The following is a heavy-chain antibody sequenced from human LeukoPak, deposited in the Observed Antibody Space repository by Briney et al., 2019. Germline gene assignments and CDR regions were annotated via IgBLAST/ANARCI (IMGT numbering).Heavy chain of an antibody. CDR2: IYYSGST. V-gene: IGHV4-59*01. D-gene: IGHD6-19*01. J-gene: IGHJ4*02. CDR3: ARVPSSGWIYFDY. CDR1: GGSISSYY. Sequence: SETLSLTCTVSGGSISSYYWSWIRQPPGKGLEWIGYIYYSGSTNCNPSLKSRVTISVDTSKNQFSLKLTSVTAADTAVYYCARVPSSGWIYFDYWGQGTLVTVSS.